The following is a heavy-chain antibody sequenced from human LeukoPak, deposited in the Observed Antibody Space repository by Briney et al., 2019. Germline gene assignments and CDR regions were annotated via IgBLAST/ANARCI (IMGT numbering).Heavy chain of an antibody. CDR3: ARGEQQLTHDAFDI. CDR2: ISSSSSYI. V-gene: IGHV3-21*01. J-gene: IGHJ3*02. D-gene: IGHD6-13*01. Sequence: GGSLSLSCAASGFTFSSYSMNWVRQAPGKGLEWVSSISSSSSYIYYADSVKGRFTISRDNAKNSLYLQMNSLGAEDTAVYYCARGEQQLTHDAFDIWGQGTMVTVSS. CDR1: GFTFSSYS.